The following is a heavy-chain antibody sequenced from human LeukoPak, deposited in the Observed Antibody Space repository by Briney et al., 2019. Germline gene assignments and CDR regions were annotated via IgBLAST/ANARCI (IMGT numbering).Heavy chain of an antibody. CDR3: AKTLVTTGADY. CDR1: GFTFSSYG. D-gene: IGHD4-17*01. Sequence: GGSLRLSCAASGFTFSSYGMHWVRQAPGKGLEWVAVISYDGSNKYYADSVKGRFTISRDNSKNTLYLQMNSLRAEDTAVYYCAKTLVTTGADYWGQGTLVTVSS. J-gene: IGHJ4*02. V-gene: IGHV3-30*18. CDR2: ISYDGSNK.